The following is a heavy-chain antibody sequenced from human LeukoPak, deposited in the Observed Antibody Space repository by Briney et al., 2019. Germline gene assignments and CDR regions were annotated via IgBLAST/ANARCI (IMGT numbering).Heavy chain of an antibody. CDR3: AGDPTSSWETAFDI. V-gene: IGHV3-21*01. Sequence: GGSLRLSCAASEVTFSTYTMTWVRQAPGKGLEWVSSISGSGNYIYYADSLKGRFTISRDDARNSLYLQMNILRAEDTAVYYCAGDPTSSWETAFDIWGQGTVVTVSS. D-gene: IGHD1-26*01. CDR1: EVTFSTYT. CDR2: ISGSGNYI. J-gene: IGHJ3*02.